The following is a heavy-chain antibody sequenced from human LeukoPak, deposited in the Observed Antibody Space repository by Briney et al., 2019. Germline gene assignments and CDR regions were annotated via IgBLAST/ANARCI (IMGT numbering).Heavy chain of an antibody. CDR1: GDSLRDSY. CDR3: ATAIAAAGTWRFDP. J-gene: IGHJ5*02. Sequence: PETPSHTCTVPGDSLRDSYWCWIPQRPGKGLERIGQMSYSGNTNYSPSLESRVTISLDTSKNQFSLKLSSVTAADTAVDYCATAIAAAGTWRFDPWGQGTLVTVSS. CDR2: MSYSGNT. D-gene: IGHD6-13*01. V-gene: IGHV4-59*08.